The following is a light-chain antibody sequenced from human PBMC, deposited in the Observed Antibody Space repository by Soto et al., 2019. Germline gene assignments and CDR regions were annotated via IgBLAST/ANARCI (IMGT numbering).Light chain of an antibody. V-gene: IGKV1-9*01. Sequence: DIQMTQSPFTLSASVGDRVTITCRASQGISNSLAWYQQKPGKAPKLLMYLASTLQSGVPPRFSGTGSGTNFTLTISSLQPEDFATYYCQQLIRFPTKFGQGTKVDIK. CDR1: QGISNS. J-gene: IGKJ1*01. CDR3: QQLIRFPTK. CDR2: LAS.